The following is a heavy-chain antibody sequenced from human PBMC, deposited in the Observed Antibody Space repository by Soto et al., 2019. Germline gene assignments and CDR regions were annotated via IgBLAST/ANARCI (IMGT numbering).Heavy chain of an antibody. CDR2: ISAYNGNT. D-gene: IGHD3-9*01. J-gene: IGHJ6*02. CDR1: GYTFTSYG. Sequence: ASVKVSCKASGYTFTSYGISWVRQAPGQGLEWMGWISAYNGNTNYAQKLQGRVTMTTDTSTSTAYMELRSLRSDDTAVYYCARDRSNVGTGYPRGGSYYFGMDVWGQGTTVTVSS. V-gene: IGHV1-18*01. CDR3: ARDRSNVGTGYPRGGSYYFGMDV.